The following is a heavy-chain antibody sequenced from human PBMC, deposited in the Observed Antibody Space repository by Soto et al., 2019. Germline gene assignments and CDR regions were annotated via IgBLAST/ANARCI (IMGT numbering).Heavy chain of an antibody. J-gene: IGHJ6*02. CDR2: IDPSDSYT. Sequence: GESLKISCKGSGYSFTSYWISWVRQMPGKGLEWMGRIDPSDSYTNYSPSFQGHVTISADKSISTAYLQWSSLKASDTAMYYCARLTRPPYQLLYSYYYYGMDVWGQGTTVTVSS. V-gene: IGHV5-10-1*01. CDR1: GYSFTSYW. CDR3: ARLTRPPYQLLYSYYYYGMDV. D-gene: IGHD2-2*01.